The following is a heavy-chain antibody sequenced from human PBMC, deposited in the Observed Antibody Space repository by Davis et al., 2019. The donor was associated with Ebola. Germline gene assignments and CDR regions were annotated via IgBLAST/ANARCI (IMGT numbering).Heavy chain of an antibody. CDR3: ARDPVAARPGEFDY. D-gene: IGHD6-6*01. CDR1: GFTFSSYA. Sequence: GESLKISCAASGFTFSSYAMHWVRQAPGKGLEWVAVILYDGSNKYYTDSVKGRFTISRDNSKNTLYLQMNSLRAEDTAVYYCARDPVAARPGEFDYWGQGTLVTVSS. CDR2: ILYDGSNK. J-gene: IGHJ4*02. V-gene: IGHV3-30-3*01.